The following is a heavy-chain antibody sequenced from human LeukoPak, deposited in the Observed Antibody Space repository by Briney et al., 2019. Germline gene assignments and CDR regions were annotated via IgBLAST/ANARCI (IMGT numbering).Heavy chain of an antibody. Sequence: SETLSLTCTVSGGSVSSGSYYWSWTRQPPGKGLEWIGYIYYSGSTNYNPSLKSRVTISVDTSKNQFSLRLSSVTAADTAVYYCARVSSYGPKVDYWGQGTLVTVSS. CDR1: GGSVSSGSYY. CDR3: ARVSSYGPKVDY. D-gene: IGHD5-18*01. J-gene: IGHJ4*02. V-gene: IGHV4-61*01. CDR2: IYYSGST.